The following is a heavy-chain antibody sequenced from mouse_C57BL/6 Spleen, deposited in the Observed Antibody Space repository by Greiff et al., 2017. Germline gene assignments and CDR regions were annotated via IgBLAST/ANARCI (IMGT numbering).Heavy chain of an antibody. V-gene: IGHV1-69*01. D-gene: IGHD1-1*01. CDR2: IDPSDSYT. Sequence: VQLQQPGAELVMPGASVKLSCKASGYTFTSYWMHWVKQRPGQGLEWIGEIDPSDSYTNYNQKFKGKSTLTVDKSSSTAYMQLSSLTSEDSAVYYCARTYGSLYFDYWGQGTTLTVSS. CDR3: ARTYGSLYFDY. CDR1: GYTFTSYW. J-gene: IGHJ2*01.